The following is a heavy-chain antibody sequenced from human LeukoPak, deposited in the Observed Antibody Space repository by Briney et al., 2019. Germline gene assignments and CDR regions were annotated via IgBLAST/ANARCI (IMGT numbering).Heavy chain of an antibody. D-gene: IGHD3-3*01. CDR2: IWYDGSNK. Sequence: GGSLRLSCAASGFTFSSYGMHWVRQAPGKWLEWVAVIWYDGSNKYYADSVKGRFTISRDNSKNTLYLQMNSLRAEDTAVYYCARGDFWSGPSRKFDYWGQGTLVTVSS. V-gene: IGHV3-33*01. CDR3: ARGDFWSGPSRKFDY. CDR1: GFTFSSYG. J-gene: IGHJ4*02.